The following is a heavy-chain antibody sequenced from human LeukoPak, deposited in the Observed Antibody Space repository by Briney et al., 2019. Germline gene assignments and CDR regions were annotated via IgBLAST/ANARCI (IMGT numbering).Heavy chain of an antibody. CDR3: ARTSHYVDIAATIPYGIYYFDY. V-gene: IGHV1-46*01. J-gene: IGHJ4*02. D-gene: IGHD5-12*01. CDR2: INPSGGST. Sequence: GASVKVSCKASRYTFTSYYMHWVRQAPGQGLEWMGIINPSGGSTSYAQKFQGRVTMTRDMSTSTVYMELRSLRSDDTAVYYCARTSHYVDIAATIPYGIYYFDYWGQGTLVTVSS. CDR1: RYTFTSYY.